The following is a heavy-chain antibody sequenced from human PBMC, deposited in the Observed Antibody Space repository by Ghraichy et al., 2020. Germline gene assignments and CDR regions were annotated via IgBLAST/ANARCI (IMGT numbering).Heavy chain of an antibody. J-gene: IGHJ4*02. D-gene: IGHD2-21*02. CDR2: INPNSGGT. CDR1: GYTFTGYY. CDR3: ARGGPRYCGGDCYSNDY. V-gene: IGHV1-2*04. Sequence: ASVKVSCKASGYTFTGYYMHWVRQAPGQGLEWMGWINPNSGGTNYAQKFQGWVTMTRDTSISTAYMELSRLRSDDTAVYYCARGGPRYCGGDCYSNDYWGQGTLVTVSS.